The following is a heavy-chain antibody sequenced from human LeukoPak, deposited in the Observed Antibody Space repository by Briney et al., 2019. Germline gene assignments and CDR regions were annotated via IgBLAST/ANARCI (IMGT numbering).Heavy chain of an antibody. CDR3: ARGPIVVPAAPFDY. Sequence: GGSLRLSCAASGFTVSSNYMSWVRQAPGKGLEWVSVIYSGGSTYYADSVKGRFTISRDNSKNTLYLQMNSLSAEDTAVYYCARGPIVVPAAPFDYWGQGTLVTVSS. J-gene: IGHJ4*02. CDR1: GFTVSSNY. V-gene: IGHV3-66*01. CDR2: IYSGGST. D-gene: IGHD2-2*01.